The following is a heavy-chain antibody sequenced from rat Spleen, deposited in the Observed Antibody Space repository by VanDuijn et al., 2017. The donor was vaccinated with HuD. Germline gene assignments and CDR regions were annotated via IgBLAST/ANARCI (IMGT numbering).Heavy chain of an antibody. J-gene: IGHJ2*01. CDR3: ARRRSSYIYVFDY. CDR2: ISTGGGNT. Sequence: EVQLVESGGGLVQPGRSMKLSCAASGFTFSDYNMAWVRQAPKKGLEWVASISTGGGNTYYRDSVKGRFTISRDNAKSTLYLQMDSLRSEDTATYYCARRRSSYIYVFDYWGQGVMVTVSS. V-gene: IGHV5-25*01. D-gene: IGHD1-2*01. CDR1: GFTFSDYN.